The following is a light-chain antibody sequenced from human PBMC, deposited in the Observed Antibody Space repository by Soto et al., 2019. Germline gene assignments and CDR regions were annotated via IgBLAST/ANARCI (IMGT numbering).Light chain of an antibody. Sequence: QSVLTQPPSASGTPGQRVTISCSGSSSSIGSNSVNWYQQLPRTAPKVLIYTNNQRPSGVPDRFSGSKSGTSASLAISGLQSGDEGCFYWGAWDGSLNFYVLGTGTKLPVL. CDR2: TNN. J-gene: IGLJ1*01. V-gene: IGLV1-44*01. CDR3: GAWDGSLNFYV. CDR1: SSSIGSNS.